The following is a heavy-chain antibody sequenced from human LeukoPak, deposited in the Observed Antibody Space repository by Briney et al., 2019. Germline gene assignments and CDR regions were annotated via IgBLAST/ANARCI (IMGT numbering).Heavy chain of an antibody. J-gene: IGHJ5*02. D-gene: IGHD2-21*02. CDR3: ARDAGVRAGYCGGDCYSRWFDP. V-gene: IGHV1-69*06. CDR2: IIPIFGTA. Sequence: SVKVSCKASGGTFSSYAISWVRQAPGQGLEWMGGIIPIFGTANYAQKFQGRVTITADKSTSTAYMELSSLRSEDTAVYYCARDAGVRAGYCGGDCYSRWFDPWGQGTLVTVSS. CDR1: GGTFSSYA.